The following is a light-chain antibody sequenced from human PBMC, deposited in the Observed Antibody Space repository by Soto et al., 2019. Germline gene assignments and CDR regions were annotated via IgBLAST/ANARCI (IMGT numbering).Light chain of an antibody. CDR1: ESLFGF. J-gene: IGKJ2*01. V-gene: IGKV3-15*01. Sequence: DIVLTQSPATLSVSPGDTVTLSCRASESLFGFLAWYQQKPGQAPRLLMYGVSTRATGIPARFSGGGSATDVTLTISSLQSEDSAYYFCQSYNEWPFASGLGTRLEI. CDR3: QSYNEWPFA. CDR2: GVS.